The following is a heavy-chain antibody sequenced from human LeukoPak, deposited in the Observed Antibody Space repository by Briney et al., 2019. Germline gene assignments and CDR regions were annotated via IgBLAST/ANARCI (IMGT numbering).Heavy chain of an antibody. J-gene: IGHJ4*02. CDR2: IYPGDSDT. V-gene: IGHV5-51*01. CDR1: GYSFTSYW. CDR3: ARTPYYYDSSGYYPLDY. Sequence: GESLKISCKGSGYSFTSYWIGWVRQMPGKGLEWMGIIYPGDSDTRYSPSFQGQVTISADKSISTAYLQWSSLKASDTAMYYCARTPYYYDSSGYYPLDYWGQGTLVTVSS. D-gene: IGHD3-22*01.